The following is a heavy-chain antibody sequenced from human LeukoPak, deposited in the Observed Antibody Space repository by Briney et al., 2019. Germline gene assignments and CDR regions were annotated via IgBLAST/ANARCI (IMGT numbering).Heavy chain of an antibody. Sequence: GEALKISCKGSGYSFTSYWIGWVRQMPGKGLEWMVMIYPGDSDTRYNPSFQGQVTISADKSISTAYLQWSSLKASDTAMYYCARPYCSGGSCYPINYFDCWGQGTLVTVSS. D-gene: IGHD2-15*01. CDR1: GYSFTSYW. CDR2: IYPGDSDT. J-gene: IGHJ4*02. V-gene: IGHV5-51*01. CDR3: ARPYCSGGSCYPINYFDC.